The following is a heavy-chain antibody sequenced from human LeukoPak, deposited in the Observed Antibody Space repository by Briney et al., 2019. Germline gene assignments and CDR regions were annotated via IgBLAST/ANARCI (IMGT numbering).Heavy chain of an antibody. D-gene: IGHD4-23*01. Sequence: SETLSLTCAVYGGSFSGYYWSWIRQPPGKGLEWIGEINHSGSTNYNPSLKSRATISVDTSKNQFSLKLSSVTAADTAVYYCARGTGGPRSGYWGQGTLVTVSS. J-gene: IGHJ4*02. CDR3: ARGTGGPRSGY. V-gene: IGHV4-34*01. CDR1: GGSFSGYY. CDR2: INHSGST.